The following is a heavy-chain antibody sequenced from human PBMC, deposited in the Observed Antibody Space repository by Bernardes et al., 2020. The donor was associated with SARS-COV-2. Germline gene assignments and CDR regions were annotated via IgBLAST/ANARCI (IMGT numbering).Heavy chain of an antibody. V-gene: IGHV3-23*01. D-gene: IGHD1-1*01. Sequence: GSLRLTCAASGFPFISFSMSLVRQAPGKGLEWVSVISGSGGRTNYADSVMGRFTISRDNSKNTLFLQMKRLRAADTAVYYCAKPGTDYWGQGTLVTVSA. CDR1: GFPFISFS. CDR3: AKPGTDY. J-gene: IGHJ4*02. CDR2: ISGSGGRT.